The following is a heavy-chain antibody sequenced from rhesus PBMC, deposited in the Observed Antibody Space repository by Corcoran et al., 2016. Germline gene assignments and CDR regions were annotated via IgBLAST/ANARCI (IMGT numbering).Heavy chain of an antibody. J-gene: IGHJ4*01. CDR3: ARERSSDQEYYFDD. CDR2: ITYSGGT. D-gene: IGHD4-29*01. Sequence: QVQLQESGPGLAKPSETLSLTCAVSGGSISSGYYYWSWIRQPPGKGLEWIGYITYSGGTSYNPSLKNRVTISRDTSKNQFSLKLSSVTAADTAVYYCARERSSDQEYYFDDWGQGVLVTVSS. V-gene: IGHV4-122*02. CDR1: GGSISSGYYY.